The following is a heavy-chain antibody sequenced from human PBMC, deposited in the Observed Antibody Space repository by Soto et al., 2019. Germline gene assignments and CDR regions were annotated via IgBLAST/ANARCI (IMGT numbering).Heavy chain of an antibody. Sequence: GGSLRLSCSASGFTFSSYAMHWVRQTPGKGLEYVSAISSNGGSTYYADSVKGRFTISRDNSKNTLYLQMSSLRAEDTAVYYCVRIAAAGTAYYYYGMDVWGQGTTVTVSS. V-gene: IGHV3-64D*06. CDR3: VRIAAAGTAYYYYGMDV. J-gene: IGHJ6*02. CDR2: ISSNGGST. CDR1: GFTFSSYA. D-gene: IGHD6-13*01.